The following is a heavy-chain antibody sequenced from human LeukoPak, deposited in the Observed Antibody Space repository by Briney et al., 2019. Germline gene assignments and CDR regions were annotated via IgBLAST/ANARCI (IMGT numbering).Heavy chain of an antibody. Sequence: SETLSLTCTVSGGSISSSTYYWGWIRQPPGKGLEWIGEINHSGSTNYNPSLKSRVTISVDTSKNQFSLKLSSVTAADTAVYYCARDSIAAAGSYYYYYYYMDVWGKGTTVTVSS. CDR3: ARDSIAAAGSYYYYYYYMDV. J-gene: IGHJ6*03. CDR1: GGSISSSTYY. V-gene: IGHV4-39*07. CDR2: INHSGST. D-gene: IGHD6-13*01.